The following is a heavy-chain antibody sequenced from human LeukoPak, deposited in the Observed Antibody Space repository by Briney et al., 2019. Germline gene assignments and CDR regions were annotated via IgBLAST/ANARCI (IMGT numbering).Heavy chain of an antibody. Sequence: ASVKVSCKASGYAFTGYYMHWVRQAPGQGLEWMGRIIPILGIANYAQKFQGRVTITADKSTSTAYMELSSLRSEDTAVYYCAREVSIRSYYYDSSGYYSDYWGQGTLVTVSS. V-gene: IGHV1-69*04. J-gene: IGHJ4*02. CDR1: GYAFTGYY. CDR3: AREVSIRSYYYDSSGYYSDY. D-gene: IGHD3-22*01. CDR2: IIPILGIA.